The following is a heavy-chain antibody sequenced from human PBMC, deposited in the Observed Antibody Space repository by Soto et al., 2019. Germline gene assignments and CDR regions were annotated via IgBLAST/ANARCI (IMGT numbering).Heavy chain of an antibody. CDR2: IIPIFGTA. CDR1: GGTFSSYA. V-gene: IGHV1-69*06. D-gene: IGHD2-21*01. J-gene: IGHJ2*01. Sequence: SVKVSCKASGGTFSSYAISWVRQAPGQGLEWMGGIIPIFGTANYAQKFQGRVTITADKSTSTAYMELSSLRPEDTAVYYCARERGEQPPVYCGGDRYPYWYFDIWGRGTLVTVSS. CDR3: ARERGEQPPVYCGGDRYPYWYFDI.